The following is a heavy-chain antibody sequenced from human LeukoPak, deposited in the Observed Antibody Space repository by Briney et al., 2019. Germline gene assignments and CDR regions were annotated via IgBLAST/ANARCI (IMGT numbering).Heavy chain of an antibody. CDR1: GFTFSSYG. D-gene: IGHD5-18*01. J-gene: IGHJ4*02. V-gene: IGHV3-30*02. Sequence: SGGSLRLSCAASGFTFSSYGMHWVGQAPGKGLEWVAFIRYDGSNKYYADSVRGRFTISRDNAKNSLYLQVNSLRAEDTAVYYCAREYSYGYFDYWGQGTLVTVSS. CDR3: AREYSYGYFDY. CDR2: IRYDGSNK.